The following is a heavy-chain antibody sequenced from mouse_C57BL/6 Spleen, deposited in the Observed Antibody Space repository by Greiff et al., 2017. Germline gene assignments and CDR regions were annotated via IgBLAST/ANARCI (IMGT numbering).Heavy chain of an antibody. CDR3: ARSGLGDSWFAY. J-gene: IGHJ3*01. D-gene: IGHD2-13*01. Sequence: VQVVESGAELARPGASVKLSCKASGYTFTSYGISWVKQRTGQGLEWIGEIYPRSGNTYYNEKFKGKATLTADKSSSTAYMELRSLTSEDSAVYFCARSGLGDSWFAYWGQGTLVTVSA. CDR2: IYPRSGNT. V-gene: IGHV1-81*01. CDR1: GYTFTSYG.